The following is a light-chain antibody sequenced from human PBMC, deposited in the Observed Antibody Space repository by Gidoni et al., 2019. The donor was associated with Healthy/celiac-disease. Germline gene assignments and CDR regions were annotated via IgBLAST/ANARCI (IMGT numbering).Light chain of an antibody. CDR1: QSISSY. V-gene: IGKV1-39*01. CDR3: QQSYSTPFT. CDR2: AAS. Sequence: DIQMTQSPSSLSASVGDRVTITCRARQSISSYVNWYQQKPGKAPKLLIYAASSLQSGVPSRFSGSGSGTDFTLTISSLQPEDFATYYCQQSYSTPFTFGPGTKVDIK. J-gene: IGKJ3*01.